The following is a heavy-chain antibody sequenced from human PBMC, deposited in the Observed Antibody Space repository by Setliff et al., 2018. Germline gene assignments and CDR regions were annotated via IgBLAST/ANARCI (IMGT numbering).Heavy chain of an antibody. D-gene: IGHD4-4*01. V-gene: IGHV3-23*01. CDR1: GFTFSSYA. CDR3: AKDDYSNYAGNFDY. CDR2: ISGSGGST. Sequence: PGGSLSLSCAASGFTFSSYAMSWVRQAPGKGLEWVSAISGSGGSTYYADSVKGRFTISRDNSKNTLYLQMNSLRAEDTAVYYCAKDDYSNYAGNFDYWGQGTLVTVSS. J-gene: IGHJ4*02.